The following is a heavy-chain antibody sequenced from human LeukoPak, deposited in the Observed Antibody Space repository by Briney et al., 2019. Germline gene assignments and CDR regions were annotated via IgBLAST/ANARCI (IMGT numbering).Heavy chain of an antibody. J-gene: IGHJ4*02. Sequence: GGSLRLSCAASGFTFSSYWMHWVRQAPGKGLVWVSRINSDGSSTSYADSVKGRFTISRDNAKNTLYLQMNSLRAEDTAVYYCARDLSRSIGGSSWYYDYWGQGTLVTVSS. D-gene: IGHD6-13*01. CDR2: INSDGSST. V-gene: IGHV3-74*01. CDR1: GFTFSSYW. CDR3: ARDLSRSIGGSSWYYDY.